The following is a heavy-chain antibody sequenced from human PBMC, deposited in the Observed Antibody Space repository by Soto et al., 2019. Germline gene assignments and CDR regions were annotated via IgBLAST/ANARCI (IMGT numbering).Heavy chain of an antibody. J-gene: IGHJ4*02. CDR3: ARDRHIVVVTAITDY. CDR1: GYTFTSYA. V-gene: IGHV1-3*01. D-gene: IGHD2-21*02. CDR2: INAGNGNT. Sequence: ASVKVSCKASGYTFTSYAMHWVRQAPGQRLEWMGWINAGNGNTKYSQKFQGRVTITRDTSASTAYMELRSLRSDDTAVYYCARDRHIVVVTAITDYWGQGTLVTVSS.